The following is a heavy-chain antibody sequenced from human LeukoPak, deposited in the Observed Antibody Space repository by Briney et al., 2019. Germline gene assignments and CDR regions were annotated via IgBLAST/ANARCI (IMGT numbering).Heavy chain of an antibody. CDR2: INSDGSST. J-gene: IGHJ5*02. CDR1: GFTFSSYW. CDR3: ARNWYIWFDP. Sequence: GGSLTLSCAASGFTFSSYWMHWVRQGPGKGLVWVSRINSDGSSTNYADSGKGRFTISRDNAKNTLYLQMTSMRAEDTAVYYCARNWYIWFDPWGQGTLVSVSS. V-gene: IGHV3-74*01.